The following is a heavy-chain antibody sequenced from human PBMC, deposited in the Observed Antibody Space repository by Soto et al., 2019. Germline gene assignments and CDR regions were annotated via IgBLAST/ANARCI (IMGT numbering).Heavy chain of an antibody. CDR2: ISGSGGST. J-gene: IGHJ6*02. D-gene: IGHD3-3*01. CDR1: GFTFSSYA. CDR3: AKDRAPVLRFLEWFPSYGMDV. Sequence: PGGSLRLSCAASGFTFSSYAMGWVRQAPGKGLEWVSAISGSGGSTYYADSVKGRFTISRDNSKNTLYLQMNSLRAEDTAVYYCAKDRAPVLRFLEWFPSYGMDVWGQGTTFT. V-gene: IGHV3-23*01.